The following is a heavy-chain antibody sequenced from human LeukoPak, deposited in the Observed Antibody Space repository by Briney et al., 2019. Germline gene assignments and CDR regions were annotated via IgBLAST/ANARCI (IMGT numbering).Heavy chain of an antibody. J-gene: IGHJ5*01. CDR2: THYSGNT. D-gene: IGHD4-17*01. CDR1: GGSISSYY. CDR3: AREGAYRTYGDYSPFDF. V-gene: IGHV4-39*07. Sequence: PSETLSLTCTVSGGSISSYYWGRIRQPPGKGLEWIGTTHYSGNTYYNPSLKSRVTISLDTSKNQFSLRPNSVTAADTAVYYCAREGAYRTYGDYSPFDFWSQGTLVTVSS.